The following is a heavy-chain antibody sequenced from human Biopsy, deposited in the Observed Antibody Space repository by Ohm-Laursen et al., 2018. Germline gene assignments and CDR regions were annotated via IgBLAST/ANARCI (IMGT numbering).Heavy chain of an antibody. D-gene: IGHD3-22*01. V-gene: IGHV4-59*08. CDR3: GRREVVITHDAFDT. J-gene: IGHJ3*02. CDR2: VYYSGST. CDR1: GGSISSYY. Sequence: TLSLTCTVSGGSISSYYWSWIRQPPGKGLEWIGDVYYSGSTNRNPSLKSRVTILVDTSKNQFSLKLNSVTAADTAVYYCGRREVVITHDAFDTWGQGTMVTVSS.